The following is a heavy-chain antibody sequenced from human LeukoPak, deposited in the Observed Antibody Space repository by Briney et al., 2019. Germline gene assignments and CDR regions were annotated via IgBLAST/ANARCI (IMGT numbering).Heavy chain of an antibody. D-gene: IGHD6-13*01. CDR3: ARASYSSSWYARRYYFDY. J-gene: IGHJ4*02. CDR2: IYYSGST. Sequence: SETLSLTCTVSGGSISSYYWSWIRQPPEKGLEWIGYIYYSGSTNYNPSLKSRVTISVDTSKNQFSLKLSSVTAADTAVYYCARASYSSSWYARRYYFDYWGQGTLVTVSS. V-gene: IGHV4-59*01. CDR1: GGSISSYY.